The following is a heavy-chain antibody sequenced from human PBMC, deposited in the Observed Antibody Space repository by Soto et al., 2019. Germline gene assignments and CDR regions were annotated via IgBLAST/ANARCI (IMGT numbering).Heavy chain of an antibody. D-gene: IGHD1-26*01. Sequence: SVKVSCKASGYTFTGYYMNWVRQAPGQGLEWMGGIIPIFGTANYAQKFQGRVTITADESTSTAYMELSSLRSEDTAVYYCARAVRWELPDYYYYYGMDVWGQGTTVTVSS. CDR1: GYTFTGYY. CDR3: ARAVRWELPDYYYYYGMDV. CDR2: IIPIFGTA. J-gene: IGHJ6*02. V-gene: IGHV1-69*13.